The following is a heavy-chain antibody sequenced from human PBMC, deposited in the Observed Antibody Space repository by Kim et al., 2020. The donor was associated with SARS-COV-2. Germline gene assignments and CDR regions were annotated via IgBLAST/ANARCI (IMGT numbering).Heavy chain of an antibody. CDR2: IKSKTDGGTT. V-gene: IGHV3-15*01. CDR3: TTDWDDSSGYCYPSSEY. J-gene: IGHJ4*02. Sequence: GGSLRLSCAASGFTFSNAWMSWVRQAPGKGLEWVGRIKSKTDGGTTDYAAPVKGRFTISSDDSKNTLYLQMNSTKTEDTALYYCTTDWDDSSGYCYPSSEYWGPGALGTASS. D-gene: IGHD3-22*01. CDR1: GFTFSNAW.